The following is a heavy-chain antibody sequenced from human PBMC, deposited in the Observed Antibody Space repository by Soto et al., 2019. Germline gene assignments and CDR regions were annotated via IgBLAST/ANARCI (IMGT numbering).Heavy chain of an antibody. J-gene: IGHJ3*02. CDR1: GGSISSSSYY. Sequence: SETLSLTCTVSGGSISSSSYYWGWIRQPPGKGLEWIGSIYYSGSTYYNPSLKSRVTISVDTSKNQFSLKLSSVTAADTAVYYCARHQGAPGSGWYAVAAFDIWGQGTMVTVSS. V-gene: IGHV4-39*01. D-gene: IGHD6-19*01. CDR2: IYYSGST. CDR3: ARHQGAPGSGWYAVAAFDI.